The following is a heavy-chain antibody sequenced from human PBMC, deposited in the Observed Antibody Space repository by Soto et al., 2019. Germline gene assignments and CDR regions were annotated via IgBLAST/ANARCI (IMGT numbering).Heavy chain of an antibody. D-gene: IGHD2-15*01. CDR1: GYSFTSYW. V-gene: IGHV5-51*01. J-gene: IGHJ6*02. Sequence: GESLKISCKGPGYSFTSYWIGWVRQMPGKGLEWMGIIYPGDSDTRYSPSFQGQVTISADKSISTAYLQWSSLKASDTAMYYCARSLSHCSGGSCYSYYYYGMDVWGQGTTVTSP. CDR2: IYPGDSDT. CDR3: ARSLSHCSGGSCYSYYYYGMDV.